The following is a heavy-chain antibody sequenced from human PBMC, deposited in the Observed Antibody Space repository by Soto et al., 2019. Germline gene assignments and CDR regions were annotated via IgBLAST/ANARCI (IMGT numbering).Heavy chain of an antibody. CDR3: ARDRYYYDSSGWWPYYFDY. D-gene: IGHD3-22*01. Sequence: PSETLSLTCTVSGGSISSYYWSWIRQPPGKGLEWIGYIYYSGSTNYNPSLKSRVTISVDTSKNQFSLKLSSVTAADTAVYYCARDRYYYDSSGWWPYYFDYWGQGALVTVSS. V-gene: IGHV4-59*01. CDR2: IYYSGST. CDR1: GGSISSYY. J-gene: IGHJ4*02.